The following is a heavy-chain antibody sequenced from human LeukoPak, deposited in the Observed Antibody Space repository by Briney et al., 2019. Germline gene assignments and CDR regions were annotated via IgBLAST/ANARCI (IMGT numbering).Heavy chain of an antibody. Sequence: PGGSLRLSCAASGFTFSSYWMSWVRQAPGKGLEWVANIKQDGSEKYYVDSVKGRFTISRDNAKNSLYLQMNSLRAEDTAVYYCATIVGALPGVFDIWGQGTMVTVSS. V-gene: IGHV3-7*01. CDR1: GFTFSSYW. J-gene: IGHJ3*02. D-gene: IGHD1-26*01. CDR3: ATIVGALPGVFDI. CDR2: IKQDGSEK.